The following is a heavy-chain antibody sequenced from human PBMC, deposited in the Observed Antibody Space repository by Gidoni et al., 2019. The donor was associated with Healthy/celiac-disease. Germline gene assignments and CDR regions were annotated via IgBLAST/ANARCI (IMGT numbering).Heavy chain of an antibody. CDR3: AKDSSSGYPPFGDY. Sequence: EVQLLESGGGLVQPGGSLRLSCAASGFTFSSYAMSWVRQAPGKGLEWVPAISGSGGSTNYADSVKGRFTISRDNSKNTLYLQMNSLRAEDTAVYYGAKDSSSGYPPFGDYWGQGTLVTVSS. V-gene: IGHV3-23*01. D-gene: IGHD3-22*01. CDR2: ISGSGGST. J-gene: IGHJ4*02. CDR1: GFTFSSYA.